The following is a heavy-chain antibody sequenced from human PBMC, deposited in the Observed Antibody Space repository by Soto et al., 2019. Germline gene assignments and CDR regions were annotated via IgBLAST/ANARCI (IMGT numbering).Heavy chain of an antibody. V-gene: IGHV4-31*03. CDR1: GGSISSGGYY. Sequence: LSLTCTVSGGSISSGGYYWSWIRQHPGKGLEWIGYIYYSGSTYYNPSLKSRVTISVDTSKNQFSLKLSSVTAADTAVYYCARVGGSGWYNWFDPWGQGTLVTVSS. CDR3: ARVGGSGWYNWFDP. J-gene: IGHJ5*02. CDR2: IYYSGST. D-gene: IGHD6-19*01.